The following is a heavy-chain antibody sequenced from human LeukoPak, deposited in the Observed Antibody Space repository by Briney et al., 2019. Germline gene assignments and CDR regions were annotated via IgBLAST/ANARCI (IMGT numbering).Heavy chain of an antibody. D-gene: IGHD3-9*01. J-gene: IGHJ4*02. Sequence: GGSLRLSCAASGFTFSSCAMSWVRQALGKGLEWVSAISGSGGSTYYADSVKGRFTISRDNSKNTLYLQMNSLRAEDTAVYYCAKDPRYVLRYFDTNGYWGQGTLVTVSS. CDR2: ISGSGGST. CDR3: AKDPRYVLRYFDTNGY. V-gene: IGHV3-23*01. CDR1: GFTFSSCA.